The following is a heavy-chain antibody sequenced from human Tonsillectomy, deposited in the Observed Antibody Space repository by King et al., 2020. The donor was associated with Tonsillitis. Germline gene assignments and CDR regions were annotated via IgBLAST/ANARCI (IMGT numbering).Heavy chain of an antibody. CDR1: GGSISSSYW. V-gene: IGHV4-4*02. Sequence: HVQLQESGPGLVKPSGTLSLTCAVSGGSISSSYWWSWVRQSPGKGLEWIGEIYHTGSTNYNPSLKSRVTISVDKSKNHFSLRLSSVTAADTAVYFCARDSTVIPNWFDPWGQGTLVTVSS. J-gene: IGHJ5*02. CDR3: ARDSTVIPNWFDP. D-gene: IGHD2-21*01. CDR2: IYHTGST.